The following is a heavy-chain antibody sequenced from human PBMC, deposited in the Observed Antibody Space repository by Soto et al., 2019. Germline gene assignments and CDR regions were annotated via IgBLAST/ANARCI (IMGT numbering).Heavy chain of an antibody. J-gene: IGHJ5*02. CDR3: AHIPNYYQYDWFDP. V-gene: IGHV2-5*02. CDR1: GFSLTTRGVG. Sequence: QITLKESGPTLVKPTQTLTLTCTFSGFSLTTRGVGVGWIRQPPGKALECLALIYWDDDKRYSPSLQSRLSIPKDTSKSQVVLTMTIVDPVDTATHYCAHIPNYYQYDWFDPWGQGTLVSVSS. D-gene: IGHD3-16*01. CDR2: IYWDDDK.